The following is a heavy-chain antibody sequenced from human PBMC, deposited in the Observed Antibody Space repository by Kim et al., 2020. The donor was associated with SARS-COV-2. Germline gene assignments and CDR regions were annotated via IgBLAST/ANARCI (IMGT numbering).Heavy chain of an antibody. CDR2: IYYSGST. J-gene: IGHJ6*02. V-gene: IGHV4-39*01. CDR1: GGSISSSSYY. CDR3: ARSNTLQYYYYYGMDV. Sequence: SETLSLTCTVSGGSISSSSYYWGWIRQPPGKGLEWIGSIYYSGSTYYNPSLKSRVTISVDTSKNQFSLKLSSVTAADTAVYYCARSNTLQYYYYYGMDVWGQGTTVTVSS. D-gene: IGHD1-1*01.